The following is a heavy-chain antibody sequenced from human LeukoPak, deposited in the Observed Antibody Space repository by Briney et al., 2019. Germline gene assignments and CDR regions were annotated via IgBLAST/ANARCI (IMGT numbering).Heavy chain of an antibody. Sequence: PGGSLRLSCAASGFTFSSYPMSWVRQAPGRGLEWVSVISANSGATYYADSVKGRFTISRDNAKNTLYLQMNSLRGEGTALYYCSKAGDTNYYRYGDYWGQGTLVTVSS. D-gene: IGHD5-18*01. CDR3: SKAGDTNYYRYGDY. CDR1: GFTFSSYP. J-gene: IGHJ4*02. V-gene: IGHV3-23*01. CDR2: ISANSGAT.